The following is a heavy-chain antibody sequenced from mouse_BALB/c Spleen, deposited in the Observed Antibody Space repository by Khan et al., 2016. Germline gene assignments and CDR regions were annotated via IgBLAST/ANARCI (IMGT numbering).Heavy chain of an antibody. V-gene: IGHV14-4*02. Sequence: EVQLQESGAELVRSGASVKLSCTASGFNIKDYYMHWVKQRPEQCLEWIGWIDPENGDTEYAPKFQGKATMTADTSSNTAYLQLSSLTSEDTDVYYCNACDYNAMDYWGLGASVTFSS. J-gene: IGHJ4*01. CDR3: NACDYNAMDY. CDR2: IDPENGDT. CDR1: GFNIKDYY.